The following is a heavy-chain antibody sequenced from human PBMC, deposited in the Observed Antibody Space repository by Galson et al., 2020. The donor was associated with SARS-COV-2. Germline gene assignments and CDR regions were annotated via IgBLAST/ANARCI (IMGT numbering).Heavy chain of an antibody. J-gene: IGHJ4*02. CDR3: ARESAGYDSSGYVDY. CDR1: GYTFTSYY. D-gene: IGHD3-22*01. V-gene: IGHV1-46*03. Sequence: ASVKVSCKASGYTFTSYYMHWVRQAPGQGLEWMGIINPSGGSTSYAQKFQGRVTMTRDTSTSTVYMELSSLRSEDTAVYYCARESAGYDSSGYVDYWGQGTLVTVSS. CDR2: INPSGGST.